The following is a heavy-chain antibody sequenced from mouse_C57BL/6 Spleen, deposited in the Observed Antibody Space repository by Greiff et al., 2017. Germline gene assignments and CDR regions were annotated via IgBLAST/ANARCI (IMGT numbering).Heavy chain of an antibody. CDR3: AEDGYDSALDY. D-gene: IGHD2-4*01. Sequence: VKLQQSGAELARPGASVKMSCKASGYTFTSYTMHWVKQRPGQGLEWIGYINPSSGYTKYNQKFKDKATLTADKSSSTAYMQLSSLTSEHSAVYYCAEDGYDSALDYWGQGTTLTVSS. V-gene: IGHV1-4*01. CDR2: INPSSGYT. CDR1: GYTFTSYT. J-gene: IGHJ2*01.